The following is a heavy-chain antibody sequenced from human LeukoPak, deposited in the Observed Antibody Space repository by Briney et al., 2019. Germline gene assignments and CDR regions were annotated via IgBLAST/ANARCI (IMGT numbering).Heavy chain of an antibody. D-gene: IGHD3-10*01. J-gene: IGHJ4*02. CDR3: ASTRLWFGELFPSFFDY. Sequence: ASVKVSCKASGYTFTSYDINWVRQATGQGLEWMRWMNPNSGNTGYAQKFQGRVTMTRNTSISTAYMELSSLRSEDTAVYYCASTRLWFGELFPSFFDYWGQGTLVTVSS. CDR2: MNPNSGNT. CDR1: GYTFTSYD. V-gene: IGHV1-8*01.